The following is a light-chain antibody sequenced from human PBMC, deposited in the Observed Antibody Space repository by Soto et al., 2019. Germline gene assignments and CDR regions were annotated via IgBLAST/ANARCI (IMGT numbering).Light chain of an antibody. CDR3: QQYGSSRIT. CDR2: GAS. CDR1: QSVSSY. V-gene: IGKV3-15*01. Sequence: EIVLTQSPATLSLSPGERATLSCRASQSVSSYLAWYQQKPGQAPRLLIYGASTRATGIPARFSGSGSGTEFTLTISSLQAEDFATYYCQQYGSSRITFGQGTRLEIK. J-gene: IGKJ5*01.